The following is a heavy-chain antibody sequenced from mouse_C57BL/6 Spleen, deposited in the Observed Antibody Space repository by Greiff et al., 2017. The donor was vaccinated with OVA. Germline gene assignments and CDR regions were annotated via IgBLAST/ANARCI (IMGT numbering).Heavy chain of an antibody. CDR2: ISSGSSTI. CDR1: GFTFSDYG. V-gene: IGHV5-17*01. D-gene: IGHD1-1*01. CDR3: ARHYYGSGGGFDD. Sequence: EVKLMESGGGLVKPGGSLKLSCAASGFTFSDYGMHWVRQAPEKGLEWVAYISSGSSTIYYADTVTGRFTISRDNAKNTLFLQMTSLRSEDTAMYYCARHYYGSGGGFDDWGQGTTLTVSS. J-gene: IGHJ2*01.